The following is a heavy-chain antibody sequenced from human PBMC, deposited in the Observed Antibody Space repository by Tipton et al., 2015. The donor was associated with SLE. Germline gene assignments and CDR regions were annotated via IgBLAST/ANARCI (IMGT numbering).Heavy chain of an antibody. V-gene: IGHV4-39*07. Sequence: TLSLTCTVSGGSISSSSYYWGWIRQPPGKGLEWIGSIFYSGSTYYNPSLKSRVTISVDTSKNQFSLKLSSVTAADTAVYYCARWGAQLGTDNWFDPWGQGTLVTVSS. CDR2: IFYSGST. J-gene: IGHJ5*02. CDR1: GGSISSSSYY. D-gene: IGHD1-14*01. CDR3: ARWGAQLGTDNWFDP.